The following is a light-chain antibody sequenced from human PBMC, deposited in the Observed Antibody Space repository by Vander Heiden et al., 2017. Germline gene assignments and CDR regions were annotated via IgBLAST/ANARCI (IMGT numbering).Light chain of an antibody. CDR1: SSDVGGYNY. CDR3: SSYTSSSTLYV. CDR2: DVS. Sequence: SVSGSPGQSITISCTGTSSDVGGYNYVSWYQQHPGKAPKLMIYDVSNRPSGVSDRFSGSKSGNTASLTISGLQAEDEADYYCSSYTSSSTLYVFGTGTKVTVL. J-gene: IGLJ1*01. V-gene: IGLV2-14*04.